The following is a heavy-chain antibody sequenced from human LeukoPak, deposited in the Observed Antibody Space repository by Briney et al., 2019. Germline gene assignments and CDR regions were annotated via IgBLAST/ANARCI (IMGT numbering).Heavy chain of an antibody. CDR1: GGSISSGGYY. V-gene: IGHV4-31*03. CDR3: ARGVGSAAKDAFDI. Sequence: PSETLSLTCTVSGGSISSGGYYWSWIRQHPGKGLEWIGYIYYSGSTYYNPSLKSRVTISVDTSKNQFSLKLSSVTAADTAVYYCARGVGSAAKDAFDIWGQGTMVTVSS. J-gene: IGHJ3*02. CDR2: IYYSGST. D-gene: IGHD2-2*01.